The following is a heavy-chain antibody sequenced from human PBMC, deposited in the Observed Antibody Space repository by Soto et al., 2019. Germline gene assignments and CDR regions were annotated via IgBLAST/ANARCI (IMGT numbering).Heavy chain of an antibody. CDR2: ISAYNGNT. CDR1: GYTFTSYG. CDR3: ARGRITIFGVVPDFDY. V-gene: IGHV1-18*01. D-gene: IGHD3-3*01. Sequence: ASVKVSCTASGYTFTSYGISWVRQAPGQGLEWMGWISAYNGNTNYAQKLQGRVTMTTDTSTSTAYMELRSLRSDDTAVYYCARGRITIFGVVPDFDYWGQGTLVTVSS. J-gene: IGHJ4*02.